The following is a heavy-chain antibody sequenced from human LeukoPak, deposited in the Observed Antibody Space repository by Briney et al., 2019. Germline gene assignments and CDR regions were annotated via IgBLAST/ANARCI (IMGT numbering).Heavy chain of an antibody. CDR3: ARDLYYYGSGSYLFDY. CDR2: IYYSGST. V-gene: IGHV4-59*01. CDR1: GGSISSYY. Sequence: SETLSLTCTVSGGSISSYYWSWIRQPPGKGLEWIGYIYYSGSTNYNPSLKSRVTISVDTSKNQFSLKLSSVTAADTAVYYCARDLYYYGSGSYLFDYWGQGTLVTVSS. D-gene: IGHD3-10*01. J-gene: IGHJ4*02.